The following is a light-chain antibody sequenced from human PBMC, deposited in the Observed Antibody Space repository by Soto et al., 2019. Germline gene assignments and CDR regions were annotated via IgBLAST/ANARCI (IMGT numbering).Light chain of an antibody. CDR2: GNY. V-gene: IGLV1-40*01. J-gene: IGLJ2*01. Sequence: QSVLTQPPSVSGAPGRRVIISCTGSSSNIGAGYDVQWYQQLPGTAPNLLIFGNYNRPSGVPDRFSGSKSGPSASLAITGLQAEDEADYYCQSYDSSLSHVVFGGGTKLTVL. CDR1: SSNIGAGYD. CDR3: QSYDSSLSHVV.